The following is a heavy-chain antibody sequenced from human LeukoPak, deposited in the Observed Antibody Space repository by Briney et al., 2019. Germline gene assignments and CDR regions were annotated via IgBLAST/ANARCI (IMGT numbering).Heavy chain of an antibody. Sequence: GGSLRLSCAASGFIFNSYGMHWVRQAPGKGLEWVAFIRYDGSNKYYADSVKGRFTISRDNSKNTLYLQMNSLRAEDTAVYYCARDGTGYCSGGSCYSYFDYWGQGALVTVSS. CDR2: IRYDGSNK. D-gene: IGHD2-15*01. CDR3: ARDGTGYCSGGSCYSYFDY. J-gene: IGHJ4*02. CDR1: GFIFNSYG. V-gene: IGHV3-30*02.